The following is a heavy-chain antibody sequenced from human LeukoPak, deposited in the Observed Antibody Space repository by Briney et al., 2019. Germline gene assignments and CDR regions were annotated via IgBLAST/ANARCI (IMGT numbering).Heavy chain of an antibody. J-gene: IGHJ4*02. V-gene: IGHV3-23*01. CDR1: GFTFSSYS. D-gene: IGHD2-2*01. CDR2: ISGSGGST. CDR3: AKSRTYCSSTSCYVLDY. Sequence: GGSLRLSCAAFGFTFSSYSMNWVRPAPGKGLEWVSAISGSGGSTYYADSVKGRFTISRDNSKNTLYLQMNSLRAEDTAVYYCAKSRTYCSSTSCYVLDYWGQGTLVTVSS.